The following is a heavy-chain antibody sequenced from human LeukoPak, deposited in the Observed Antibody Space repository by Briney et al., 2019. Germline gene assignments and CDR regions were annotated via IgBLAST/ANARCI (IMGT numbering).Heavy chain of an antibody. Sequence: GASVKVSCKASGYTFTSYGISWVRQAPGQGLEWMGWISAYNGNTNYAQKLQGRVTMTTDTSTSTAYMELSSLRSDDTADDYCAREGVTMIVVAETGPDYWGQGTLVTVSS. CDR1: GYTFTSYG. D-gene: IGHD3-22*01. CDR2: ISAYNGNT. V-gene: IGHV1-18*01. J-gene: IGHJ4*02. CDR3: AREGVTMIVVAETGPDY.